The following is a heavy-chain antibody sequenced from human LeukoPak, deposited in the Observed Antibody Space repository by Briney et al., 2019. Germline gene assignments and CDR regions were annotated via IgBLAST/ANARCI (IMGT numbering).Heavy chain of an antibody. CDR2: IKSKTDGGTT. Sequence: GGSLRLSCAASGFTFSSYAMSWVRQAPGKGLEWVGRIKSKTDGGTTDYAAPVKGRFTISRDDSKNTLYLQMNSLKTEDTAVYYCTTGPDDYDLYYFDYWGQGTLVTVSS. J-gene: IGHJ4*02. CDR3: TTGPDDYDLYYFDY. CDR1: GFTFSSYA. V-gene: IGHV3-15*01. D-gene: IGHD4-17*01.